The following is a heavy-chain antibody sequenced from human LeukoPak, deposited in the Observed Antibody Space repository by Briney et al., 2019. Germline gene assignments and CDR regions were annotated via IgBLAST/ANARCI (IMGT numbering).Heavy chain of an antibody. V-gene: IGHV3-53*04. CDR3: ARESTPLRGAFDP. J-gene: IGHJ5*02. CDR2: IYSRDNT. Sequence: AGGSLRLSCAASGFTVRNNHMSWVRQAPGKGLESVSVIYSRDNTYHADSVKGRFTISRHTSKHTLYLQMNSLRAEDTAVYYCARESTPLRGAFDPWGPGTLVTVSS. D-gene: IGHD5-24*01. CDR1: GFTVRNNH.